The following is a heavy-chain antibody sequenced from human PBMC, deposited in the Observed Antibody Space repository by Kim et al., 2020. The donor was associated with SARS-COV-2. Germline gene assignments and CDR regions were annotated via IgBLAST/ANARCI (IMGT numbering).Heavy chain of an antibody. V-gene: IGHV3-21*01. CDR1: GFTFSSYS. CDR2: ISSSSSYI. Sequence: GGSLRLSCAASGFTFSSYSMNWVRQAPGKGLEWVSSISSSSSYIYYADSVKGRFTISRDNAKNSLYLQMNSLRAEDTAVYYCARENFGDPKDAFDIWGQGTMVTVSS. J-gene: IGHJ3*02. CDR3: ARENFGDPKDAFDI. D-gene: IGHD3-10*01.